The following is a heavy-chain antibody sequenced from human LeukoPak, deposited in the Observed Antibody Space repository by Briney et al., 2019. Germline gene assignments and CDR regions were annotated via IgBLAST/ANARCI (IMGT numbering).Heavy chain of an antibody. Sequence: GGSLRLSCVVSGFTFTSYGVHWVRQAPGKGLEWVAFIRHDGSYKDYADSVKGRFTISRDNSKNTLYLQMNSLRAEDTAVYYCADYCGGDCYRTRPYFDYWGQGTLVTVSS. CDR2: IRHDGSYK. CDR3: ADYCGGDCYRTRPYFDY. CDR1: GFTFTSYG. J-gene: IGHJ4*02. D-gene: IGHD2-21*02. V-gene: IGHV3-30*02.